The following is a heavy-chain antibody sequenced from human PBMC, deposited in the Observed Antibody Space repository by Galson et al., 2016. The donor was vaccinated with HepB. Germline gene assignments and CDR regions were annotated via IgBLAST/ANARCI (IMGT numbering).Heavy chain of an antibody. Sequence: SVKVSCKASGGTFRNYGFSWVRQAPGQGLEWMGGIIPMSGTANYAQKFQGRVTIFADDSMDTAYMDLSSLKASDTAMYYCASPYRWGQGTLVTVSS. V-gene: IGHV1-69*13. CDR3: ASPYR. CDR1: GGTFRNYG. J-gene: IGHJ5*02. CDR2: IIPMSGTA.